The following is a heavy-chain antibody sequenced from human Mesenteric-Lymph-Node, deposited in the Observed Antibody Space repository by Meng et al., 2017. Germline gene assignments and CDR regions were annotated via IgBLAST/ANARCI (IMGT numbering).Heavy chain of an antibody. J-gene: IGHJ4*02. V-gene: IGHV3-7*01. CDR3: ARDTRWSNDY. D-gene: IGHD4-23*01. CDR1: GFTFTNHW. CDR2: INPDGSDT. Sequence: GESLKISCATSGFTFTNHWMTWVRQAPGKGLDWVANINPDGSDTHFADSVRGRFSISRDNAKNLLYLQMNSLRAEDTAVYYCARDTRWSNDYWGQGTLVTVSS.